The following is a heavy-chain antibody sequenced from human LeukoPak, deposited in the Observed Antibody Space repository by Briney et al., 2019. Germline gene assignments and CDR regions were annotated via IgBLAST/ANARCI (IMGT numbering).Heavy chain of an antibody. CDR3: ARFYTTSQYGSGYMDV. CDR1: GGSISSSSYY. D-gene: IGHD3-10*01. Sequence: SETLSLTCTVSGGSISSSSYYWGWIRQPPGQGLEWIGSMSYSGSTYYNPSLKSRVTIAVATSKTQFSLKLSSVTAADTAVYYCARFYTTSQYGSGYMDVWGKGTTVTVSS. J-gene: IGHJ6*03. V-gene: IGHV4-39*01. CDR2: MSYSGST.